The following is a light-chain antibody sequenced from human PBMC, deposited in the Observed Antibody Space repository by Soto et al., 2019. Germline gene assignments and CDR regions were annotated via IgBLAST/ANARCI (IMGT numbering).Light chain of an antibody. CDR2: SAS. Sequence: DIVVTQSPGALSLSPGVRATLSCRASQSVSSSYLAWYQQKPGQPPRLLIYSASSRATGIPDRFSGSGSGTDFTLTISRLEPEDFAVYYCQQFSSSSYTFGQGTKLEIK. CDR3: QQFSSSSYT. V-gene: IGKV3-20*01. CDR1: QSVSSSY. J-gene: IGKJ2*01.